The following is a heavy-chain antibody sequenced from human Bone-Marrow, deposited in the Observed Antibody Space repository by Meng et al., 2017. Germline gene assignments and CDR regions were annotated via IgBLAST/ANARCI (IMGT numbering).Heavy chain of an antibody. D-gene: IGHD4-23*01. CDR2: INPNSGDT. V-gene: IGHV1-2*06. Sequence: VQRVQSGAEVKKPGASLKVSCKASGYTFSAYWIHWVRQAPGQGLEWMGHINPNSGDTLYAPKFQDRVSMTSDTSISTAYVELSRLRSDDTALYYCVRDENISLGKLFGDYWGQGTLVTVSS. CDR1: GYTFSAYW. CDR3: VRDENISLGKLFGDY. J-gene: IGHJ4*02.